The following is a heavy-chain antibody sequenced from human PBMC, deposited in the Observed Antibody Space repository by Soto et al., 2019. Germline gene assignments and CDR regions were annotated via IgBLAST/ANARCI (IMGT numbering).Heavy chain of an antibody. V-gene: IGHV4-30-4*01. Sequence: QVQLQESGPGLVKPSQTLSLTCNVSGGSIRSADYCWSWVRQPPGNGLEWIGSIYSSELTYYNPSLQSRVTISVYTSKQEFSLKLSSVTAAVTAVYYCARQAMRDLWSHGLDLWGQGTTVTVSS. CDR1: GGSIRSADYC. CDR3: ARQAMRDLWSHGLDL. D-gene: IGHD3-3*01. CDR2: IYSSELT. J-gene: IGHJ6*02.